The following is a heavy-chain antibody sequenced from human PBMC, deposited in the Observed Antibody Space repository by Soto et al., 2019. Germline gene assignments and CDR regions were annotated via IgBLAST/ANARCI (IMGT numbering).Heavy chain of an antibody. D-gene: IGHD1-7*01. J-gene: IGHJ5*02. CDR1: GLSLSNSGMC. CDR2: IDWDDDK. V-gene: IGHV2-70*01. Sequence: ATRRVRLYCSFSGLSLSNSGMCVSWIRQPPGKALEWIALIDWDDDKYYITPLKTRLTISKDTSKNQVVRTMTNMDPVDTATYYCARTPWNYWFDPWGQGTLVSVFS. CDR3: ARTPWNYWFDP.